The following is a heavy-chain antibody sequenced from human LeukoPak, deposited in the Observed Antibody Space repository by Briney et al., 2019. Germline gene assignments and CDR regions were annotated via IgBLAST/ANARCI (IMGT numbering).Heavy chain of an antibody. CDR1: GGSTSSTNYY. D-gene: IGHD2-2*02. CDR2: ISYSGST. J-gene: IGHJ3*02. Sequence: PSETLSLTSTVSGGSTSSTNYYGGWFRQPPGKGLEWIGSISYSGSTYYNPSLKSRVTISVDTSKNQFSLKLSSVTAADSAVYYCARLDCSSTSCYTFTNAFDIWGQGTMVTVSS. CDR3: ARLDCSSTSCYTFTNAFDI. V-gene: IGHV4-39*07.